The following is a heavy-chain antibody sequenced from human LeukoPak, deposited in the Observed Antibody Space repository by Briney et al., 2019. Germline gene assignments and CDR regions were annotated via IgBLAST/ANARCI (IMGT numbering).Heavy chain of an antibody. CDR1: GGSISSSSYY. CDR3: ARTQGELPRVPYFDY. Sequence: SETLSLTCTVSGGSISSSSYYWGWIRQPPGKGLEWIGSIYYSGSTYYNPSLKSRVTISVDTSKNQFSLKLSSVTAADTAVYYCARTQGELPRVPYFDYWGQGTLVTVSS. CDR2: IYYSGST. D-gene: IGHD1-26*01. J-gene: IGHJ4*02. V-gene: IGHV4-39*07.